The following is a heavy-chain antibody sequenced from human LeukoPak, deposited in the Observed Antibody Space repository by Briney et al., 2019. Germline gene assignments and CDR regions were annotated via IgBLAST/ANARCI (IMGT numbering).Heavy chain of an antibody. CDR1: GFTFSSYA. V-gene: IGHV3-23*01. CDR2: ISGSGGST. CDR3: AKVYIRTWYILDY. Sequence: GGSLRLSCAASGFTFSSYAMSWVRQAPGKGLEWVSAISGSGGSTYYADSVKGRFTISRDNSKNTLYLQMNSLRVEDTAIYYCAKVYIRTWYILDYWGRGTLVTVSS. J-gene: IGHJ4*02. D-gene: IGHD1-1*01.